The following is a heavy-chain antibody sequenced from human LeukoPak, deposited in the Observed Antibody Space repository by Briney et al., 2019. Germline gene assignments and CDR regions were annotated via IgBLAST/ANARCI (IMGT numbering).Heavy chain of an antibody. V-gene: IGHV4-39*01. CDR2: IYYSGST. J-gene: IGHJ5*02. CDR3: ARHGALGIRNWFDP. Sequence: SETLSLTCTVSGGSISSSSYYWGWLRQPPGKGLEWIGSIYYSGSTYYNPSLKSRVTLSVDTSKNQFSLKLSSVTAADTAVYYCARHGALGIRNWFDPWGQGTLVTVSS. CDR1: GGSISSSSYY. D-gene: IGHD7-27*01.